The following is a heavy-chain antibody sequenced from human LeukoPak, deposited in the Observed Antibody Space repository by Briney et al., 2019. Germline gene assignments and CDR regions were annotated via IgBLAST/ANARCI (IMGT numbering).Heavy chain of an antibody. CDR3: ARGSRAAGTYGY. CDR1: GFTFSSYA. V-gene: IGHV3-30-3*01. Sequence: GGSLRFSCAASGFTFSSYAMHWVRQAPGKGLEWVAVISYDGSNKYYADSVKGRFTISRDNSKNTLYLQMNSLRAEDTAVYYCARGSRAAGTYGYWGQGTLVTVSS. CDR2: ISYDGSNK. J-gene: IGHJ4*02. D-gene: IGHD6-13*01.